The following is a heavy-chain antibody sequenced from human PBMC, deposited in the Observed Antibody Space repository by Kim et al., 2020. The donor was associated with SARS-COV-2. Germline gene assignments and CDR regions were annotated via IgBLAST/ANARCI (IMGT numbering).Heavy chain of an antibody. D-gene: IGHD3-3*01. CDR3: ASTRIRFLEWFDYFDY. J-gene: IGHJ4*02. Sequence: SPKSRVTMSVDTSKNQFSLKLSSVTAADTAVYYCASTRIRFLEWFDYFDYWGQGTLVTVSS. V-gene: IGHV4-4*07.